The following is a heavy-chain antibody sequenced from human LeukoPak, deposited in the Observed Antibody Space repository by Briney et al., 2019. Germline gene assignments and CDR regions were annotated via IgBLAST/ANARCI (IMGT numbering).Heavy chain of an antibody. J-gene: IGHJ5*02. CDR1: GYTFTSYG. CDR2: ISAYNGNT. V-gene: IGHV1-18*01. CDR3: ARDGRHYYDSSGYYSVWFGP. Sequence: ASVKVSCKASGYTFTSYGISWVRQAPGQGLEWMGWISAYNGNTNYAQKLQGRVTMTTDTSTSTAYMELRSLRSDDTAVYYCARDGRHYYDSSGYYSVWFGPWGQGTLVTVSS. D-gene: IGHD3-22*01.